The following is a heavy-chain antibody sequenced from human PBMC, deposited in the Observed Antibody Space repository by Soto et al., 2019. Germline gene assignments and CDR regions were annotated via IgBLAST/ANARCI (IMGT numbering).Heavy chain of an antibody. CDR2: IYPGDSDT. CDR3: AXVGGVVPAAIRGNWFDP. Sequence: GKSLKISCKGSGYSFTIYWIGWVRQMPGKGLEWMGIIYPGDSDTRYSPSFQGQVTISADKSISTAYLQWSSLKASDTAMYYCAXVGGVVPAAIRGNWFDPWGQGTLVTVSS. V-gene: IGHV5-51*01. CDR1: GYSFTIYW. J-gene: IGHJ5*02. D-gene: IGHD2-2*02.